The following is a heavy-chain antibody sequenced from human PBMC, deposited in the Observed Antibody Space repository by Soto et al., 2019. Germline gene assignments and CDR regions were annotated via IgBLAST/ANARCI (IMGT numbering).Heavy chain of an antibody. CDR1: GYSFTSYW. D-gene: IGHD4-17*01. CDR2: IYPGDSDT. J-gene: IGHJ5*02. CDR3: ARHFDYGDPTAGWFDP. Sequence: PGESLKISCKGSGYSFTSYWIGWVRQMPGKGLEWMGIIYPGDSDTRYSPSFQGQVTISADKSISTAYLQWSSLKASDTAMYYCARHFDYGDPTAGWFDPWGQGTLVTVSS. V-gene: IGHV5-51*01.